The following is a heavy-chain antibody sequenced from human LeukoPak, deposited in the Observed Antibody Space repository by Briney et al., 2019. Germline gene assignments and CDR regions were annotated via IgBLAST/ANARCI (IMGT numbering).Heavy chain of an antibody. CDR2: IFYSGTT. J-gene: IGHJ5*02. Sequence: SETLSLTCTVSGGSISSYYWTWIRQSPGKGLHWIGNIFYSGTTNYNPSLKSRVTISTDTSKNQFSLKLTSVTAADTAVYYCARGSGSYRNRFDPWGQGTLVTVPS. V-gene: IGHV4-59*01. CDR3: ARGSGSYRNRFDP. D-gene: IGHD1-26*01. CDR1: GGSISSYY.